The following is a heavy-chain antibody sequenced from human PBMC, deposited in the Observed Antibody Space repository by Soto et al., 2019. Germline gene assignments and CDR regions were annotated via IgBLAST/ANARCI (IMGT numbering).Heavy chain of an antibody. Sequence: GGSLRLSCAASGFTFSSYAMSWVRQAPGKGLEWVSAISGSGGSTYYADSVKGRFTISRDNSKNTLYLQMNSLRAEDTAVYYCAKDSVLLWFGELPNYFDYWGQGTLVTVSS. D-gene: IGHD3-10*01. V-gene: IGHV3-23*01. J-gene: IGHJ4*02. CDR2: ISGSGGST. CDR1: GFTFSSYA. CDR3: AKDSVLLWFGELPNYFDY.